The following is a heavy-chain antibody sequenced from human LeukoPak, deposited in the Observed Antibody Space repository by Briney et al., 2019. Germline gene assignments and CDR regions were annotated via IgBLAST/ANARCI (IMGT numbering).Heavy chain of an antibody. CDR2: ISSSSSTI. CDR3: AKVPNYYDSSGYWFYFQH. CDR1: GFTFSSYS. D-gene: IGHD3-22*01. J-gene: IGHJ1*01. V-gene: IGHV3-48*01. Sequence: GGSLRLSCAASGFTFSSYSMNWVRQAPGKGLEWVSYISSSSSTIYYADSVKGRFTISRDNAKNSLYLQMNSLRAEDTAVYYCAKVPNYYDSSGYWFYFQHWGQGTLVTVSS.